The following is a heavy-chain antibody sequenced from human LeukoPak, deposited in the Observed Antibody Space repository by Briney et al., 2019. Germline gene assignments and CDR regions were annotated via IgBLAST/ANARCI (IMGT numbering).Heavy chain of an antibody. CDR1: GFTFSSYS. V-gene: IGHV4-39*01. J-gene: IGHJ4*02. D-gene: IGHD6-13*01. Sequence: GSLRLSCAASGFTFSSYSMNWIRQPPGKGLEWIGSIYYSGSTYYNPSLKSRVTISVDTSKNQFSLKLSSVTAADTAVYYCARRPAAGGFDYWGQGTLVTVSS. CDR2: IYYSGST. CDR3: ARRPAAGGFDY.